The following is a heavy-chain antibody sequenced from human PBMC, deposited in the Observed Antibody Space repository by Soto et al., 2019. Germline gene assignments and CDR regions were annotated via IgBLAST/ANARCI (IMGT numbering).Heavy chain of an antibody. D-gene: IGHD2-2*01. V-gene: IGHV3-23*01. J-gene: IGHJ6*02. CDR1: GFTFSNYG. Sequence: GGSLRLSCAASGFTFSNYGMNWVRQAPGKGLEWVAGVSARGGDTSYADSVKGRFTISRDNAKDTLYVQMNSLRAEDTAVYYCAKSCSRAHYYGMDVWGHGTTVTASS. CDR3: AKSCSRAHYYGMDV. CDR2: VSARGGDT.